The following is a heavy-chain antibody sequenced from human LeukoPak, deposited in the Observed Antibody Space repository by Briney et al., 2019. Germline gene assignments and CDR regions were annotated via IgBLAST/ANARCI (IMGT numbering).Heavy chain of an antibody. J-gene: IGHJ6*02. Sequence: PGGSLRLSCAASGFTFDDYAMHWVRQAPGKGLEWVSGISWNSGSIGYADSVKGRFTISRDNAKNSLYLQMNSLRAEDTALYYCAKDVNPGRSKYYYYGMDVWGQGTTVTVSS. CDR2: ISWNSGSI. V-gene: IGHV3-9*01. CDR3: AKDVNPGRSKYYYYGMDV. CDR1: GFTFDDYA.